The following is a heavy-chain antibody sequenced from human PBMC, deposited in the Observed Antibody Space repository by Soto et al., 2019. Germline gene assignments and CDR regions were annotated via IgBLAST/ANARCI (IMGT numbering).Heavy chain of an antibody. D-gene: IGHD3-3*01. CDR2: ISGSGGST. CDR1: GFTFSSYA. V-gene: IGHV3-23*01. J-gene: IGHJ4*02. CDR3: AKDLAYDFWSLLGD. Sequence: EVQLLESGGGLVQPGGSLRLSCAASGFTFSSYAMSWVRQAPGKGLEWVSAISGSGGSTYYADSVKGWFTISRDNSKNTLYLQMNSLRAEDTAVYYCAKDLAYDFWSLLGDWGQGTLVTVSS.